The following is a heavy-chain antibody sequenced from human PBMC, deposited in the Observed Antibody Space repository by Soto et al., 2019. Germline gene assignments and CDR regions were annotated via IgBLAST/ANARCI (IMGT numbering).Heavy chain of an antibody. J-gene: IGHJ6*02. CDR1: GGSFSGYY. V-gene: IGHV4-34*01. Sequence: SETLSLTCAVYGGSFSGYYWSWIRQPPGKGLEWIGEINHGGSPNYNPSLKSRVTISVDTSKNQFSLKLSSVTAADTAVYYCAREWRNYLLSHYGMDVWGQGTTVTVSS. D-gene: IGHD1-7*01. CDR2: INHGGSP. CDR3: AREWRNYLLSHYGMDV.